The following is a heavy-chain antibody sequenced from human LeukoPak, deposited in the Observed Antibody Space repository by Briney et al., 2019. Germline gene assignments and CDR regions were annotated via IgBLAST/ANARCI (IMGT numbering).Heavy chain of an antibody. CDR2: INGSSSDT. D-gene: IGHD2-15*01. Sequence: VGSLRLSCAASGFTVRSYWMTWIRQAPGRGLEWISYINGSSSDTKYADSVKGRFTISRDNAKNSVYLLMNSLRAEDTAVYYCARRGTTYCTVDSCHPNWFDPWGQGTLVTVSS. CDR3: ARRGTTYCTVDSCHPNWFDP. J-gene: IGHJ5*02. CDR1: GFTVRSYW. V-gene: IGHV3-11*03.